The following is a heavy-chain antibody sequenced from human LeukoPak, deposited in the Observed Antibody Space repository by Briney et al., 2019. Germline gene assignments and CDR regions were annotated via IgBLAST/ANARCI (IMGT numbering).Heavy chain of an antibody. V-gene: IGHV3-48*01. CDR2: ISSPTSNI. D-gene: IGHD5-18*01. CDR3: AREGREYSYDY. Sequence: GGSLRLSCAACGFSFSSYSFNWVRQAPGKGLEWISYISSPTSNIHYADSVKGRFTISRDNAKNSLFLQMNSLRVDDTAVYYCAREGREYSYDYWGQGTLVTVSS. J-gene: IGHJ4*02. CDR1: GFSFSSYS.